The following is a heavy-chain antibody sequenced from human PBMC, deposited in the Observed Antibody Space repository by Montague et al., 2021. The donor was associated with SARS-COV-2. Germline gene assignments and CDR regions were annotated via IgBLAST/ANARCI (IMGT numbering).Heavy chain of an antibody. CDR2: IYYSAST. J-gene: IGHJ4*02. CDR1: GGSISSSTYY. CDR3: AGRRTSSLFDH. D-gene: IGHD6-13*01. Sequence: SETLSLTCTVSGGSISSSTYYWGWIRQPPGKGLEWIGSIYYSASTFYNPSLKSRVTISVDTSQNQFSLKLSSVTAADTAMYYCAGRRTSSLFDHWGQGTLVTVSS. V-gene: IGHV4-39*01.